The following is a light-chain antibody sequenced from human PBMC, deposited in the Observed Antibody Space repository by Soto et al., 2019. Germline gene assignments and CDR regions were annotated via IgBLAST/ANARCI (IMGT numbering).Light chain of an antibody. J-gene: IGKJ5*01. Sequence: DIQMTQSPSTMSASVGDRVTITCRASQSIDSWLAWYQQKPGKAPKFLMYKASNLESGVPSRFSGSGSETEFTLTISSLQPDDFATYYCLQHNNFPLTFGQGTRLEIK. CDR3: LQHNNFPLT. CDR2: KAS. V-gene: IGKV1-5*03. CDR1: QSIDSW.